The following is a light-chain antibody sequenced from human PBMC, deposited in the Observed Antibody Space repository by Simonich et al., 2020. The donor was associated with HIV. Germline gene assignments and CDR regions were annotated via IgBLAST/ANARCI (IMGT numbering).Light chain of an antibody. Sequence: EIVMTQSPATLSVSPGERATLSCRASQSVSSNLAWYQHKPGQAPRLLIYGASTRATGIPARFSGSGSGTEFTLTISGMQSEDFVVYYCQQYNNWLYTFGQGTKLEIK. J-gene: IGKJ2*01. V-gene: IGKV3-15*01. CDR1: QSVSSN. CDR3: QQYNNWLYT. CDR2: GAS.